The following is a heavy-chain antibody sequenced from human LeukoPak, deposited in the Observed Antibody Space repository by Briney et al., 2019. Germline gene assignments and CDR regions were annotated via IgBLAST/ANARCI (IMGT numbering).Heavy chain of an antibody. CDR2: INPNNGGT. D-gene: IGHD2-21*01. CDR1: GYTFTAFY. J-gene: IGHJ4*02. CDR3: AGGGRYCGNPTCLH. V-gene: IGHV1-2*02. Sequence: GASVKVSCKASGYTFTAFYMHWVRQAPGQGLEWMGWINPNNGGTNYAQKFQGRVTMTRDTSISTAYMQVSSLTFDDTAVYYCAGGGRYCGNPTCLHWGQGTLVTVSS.